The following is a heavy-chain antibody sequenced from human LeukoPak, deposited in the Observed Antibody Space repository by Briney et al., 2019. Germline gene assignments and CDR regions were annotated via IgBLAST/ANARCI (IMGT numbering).Heavy chain of an antibody. Sequence: PGGSLRLSCAASGFTFDDYGMSWVRQAPGKGLEWVSAISGSGGSTYYADSVKGRFTISRDNSKNTLYLQMNSLRAEDTAVYYCAKLPPYTTVTYYFDYWGQGTLVTVSS. CDR2: ISGSGGST. D-gene: IGHD4-17*01. CDR3: AKLPPYTTVTYYFDY. CDR1: GFTFDDYG. J-gene: IGHJ4*02. V-gene: IGHV3-23*01.